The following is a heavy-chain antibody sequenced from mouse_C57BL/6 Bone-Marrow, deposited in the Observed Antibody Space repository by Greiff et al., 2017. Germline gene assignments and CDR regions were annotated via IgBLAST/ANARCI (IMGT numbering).Heavy chain of an antibody. Sequence: EVKVVESGGGLVQSGRSLRLSCATSGFTFSDFYMEWVRQAPGKGLEWIAASRNKANDYTTEYSASVKGRFIVSRDTSQSILYLQMNALRAEDTAIYYCARDAGGGRGFAYWGQGTLVTVSA. V-gene: IGHV7-1*01. CDR1: GFTFSDFY. CDR2: SRNKANDYTT. J-gene: IGHJ3*01. CDR3: ARDAGGGRGFAY. D-gene: IGHD3-3*01.